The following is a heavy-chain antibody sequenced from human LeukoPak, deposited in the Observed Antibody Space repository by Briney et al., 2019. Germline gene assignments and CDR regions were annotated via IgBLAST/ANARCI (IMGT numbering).Heavy chain of an antibody. CDR1: GGTFSSYA. Sequence: SVKVSCKASGGTFSSYATSWVRQAPGQGLEWMGRIIPILGIANYAQRFQGRVTITADKSTSTAYMELSSLRSEDTAVYYCASNPDYGDYVWDGMDVWGQGTTVTVSS. CDR3: ASNPDYGDYVWDGMDV. D-gene: IGHD4-17*01. V-gene: IGHV1-69*04. CDR2: IIPILGIA. J-gene: IGHJ6*02.